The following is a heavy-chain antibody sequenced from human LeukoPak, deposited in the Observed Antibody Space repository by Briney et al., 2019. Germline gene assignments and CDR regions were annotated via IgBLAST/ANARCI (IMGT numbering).Heavy chain of an antibody. Sequence: PGGSLRLSCAASGFTFSSYWMSWVRQAPGKGLEWVANIKQDGSEKYYVDSVKGRFTIFRDNAKNSLYLQMNSLRAEDTAVYYCARDSEGLLRGAYFDYWGQGTLVTVSS. CDR3: ARDSEGLLRGAYFDY. V-gene: IGHV3-7*01. CDR2: IKQDGSEK. CDR1: GFTFSSYW. J-gene: IGHJ4*02. D-gene: IGHD3-3*01.